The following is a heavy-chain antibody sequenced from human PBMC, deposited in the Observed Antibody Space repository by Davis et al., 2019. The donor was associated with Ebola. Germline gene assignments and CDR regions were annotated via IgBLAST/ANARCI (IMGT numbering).Heavy chain of an antibody. D-gene: IGHD1-26*01. J-gene: IGHJ6*03. Sequence: ASVKVSCKVSGYTLTELSMHWVRQAPGKGLEWMGGFDPEDGETIYAQKFQGRVTMTEDTSTDTAYMELSSLRSEDTAVYYCATSRRSGSYGGVESALSYYYYMDVWGKGTTVTVSS. CDR1: GYTLTELS. CDR2: FDPEDGET. V-gene: IGHV1-24*01. CDR3: ATSRRSGSYGGVESALSYYYYMDV.